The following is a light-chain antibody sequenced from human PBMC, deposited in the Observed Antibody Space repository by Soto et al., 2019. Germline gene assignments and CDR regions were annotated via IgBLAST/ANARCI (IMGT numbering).Light chain of an antibody. V-gene: IGKV3-20*01. CDR1: ESVSTSY. CDR3: QHYGTSAL. CDR2: GES. Sequence: EIVLTQSPGTLSLSPGERATLSCRASESVSTSYLAWYQQKPGQAPRLLIYGESGRATGIPDRFSVSASGTDFTLTISRLEPEDFAVYYGQHYGTSALFGPGTKVDIK. J-gene: IGKJ3*01.